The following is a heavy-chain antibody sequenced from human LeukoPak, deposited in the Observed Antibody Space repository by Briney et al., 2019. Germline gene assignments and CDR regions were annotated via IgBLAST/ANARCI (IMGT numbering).Heavy chain of an antibody. V-gene: IGHV3-48*03. D-gene: IGHD3-3*01. CDR3: ARPPSITNPYYGMDV. CDR1: GLTFSSYE. J-gene: IGHJ6*01. Sequence: PGGSLRLSCAASGLTFSSYEMDWVRQGPGKGLEWVSYISSSGGTIYYTDSVKGRFTISRDNAKNSLYLQMNSLRAEDRAVYYCARPPSITNPYYGMDVWGQGTTVTVSS. CDR2: ISSSGGTI.